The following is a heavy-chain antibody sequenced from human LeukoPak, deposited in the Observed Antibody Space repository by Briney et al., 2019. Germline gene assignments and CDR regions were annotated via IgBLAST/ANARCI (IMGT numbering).Heavy chain of an antibody. J-gene: IGHJ4*02. D-gene: IGHD6-13*01. CDR2: IYSGGST. Sequence: TGGSLRLSCAASGFTVSSNYMSWVRQAPGKGLEWVSVIYSGGSTYYADSVKGRFTISRDNSKNTLYLQMNSLRAEDTAVYYCARDWSSRYDYWGQGTLVTVSS. V-gene: IGHV3-66*01. CDR1: GFTVSSNY. CDR3: ARDWSSRYDY.